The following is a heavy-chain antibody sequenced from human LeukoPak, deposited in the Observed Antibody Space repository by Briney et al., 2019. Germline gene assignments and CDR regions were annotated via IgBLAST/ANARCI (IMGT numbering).Heavy chain of an antibody. CDR3: ATRDGVVSAFDI. J-gene: IGHJ3*02. CDR2: FDPEDGET. V-gene: IGHV1-24*01. Sequence: GASVKVSCKVSGYTLTELSMHWVRQAPGKGLEWMGGFDPEDGETIYAQKFQGRVTMTEDTSTDTAYMELSSLRSEDTAVYYCATRDGVVSAFDIWGQGTMVTVSS. D-gene: IGHD5-24*01. CDR1: GYTLTELS.